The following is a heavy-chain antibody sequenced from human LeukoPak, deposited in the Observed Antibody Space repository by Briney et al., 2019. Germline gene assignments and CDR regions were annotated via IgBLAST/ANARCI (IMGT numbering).Heavy chain of an antibody. V-gene: IGHV3-53*01. D-gene: IGHD3-3*01. CDR1: GFTVSSNY. Sequence: PGGSLRLSCAASGFTVSSNYMSWVRQAPGKGLEWVSVIYSGGSTYYADSVKGRFTISRDNSKNTLYLQMNSLRAEDTAVYYCARAGGYYPYYFDYWGQGTLVAVSS. CDR3: ARAGGYYPYYFDY. J-gene: IGHJ4*02. CDR2: IYSGGST.